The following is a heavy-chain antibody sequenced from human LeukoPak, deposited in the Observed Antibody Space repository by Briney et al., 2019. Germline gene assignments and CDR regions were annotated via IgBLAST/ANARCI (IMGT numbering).Heavy chain of an antibody. Sequence: SETLSLTCTVSGGSISSYYWSWVRQPPGKGLEWIGYIHYSGSTKYNPFLKSRVTISVDTSKNQFSLKLSSVTAADTAVYYCARGGQLLWVDYWGQGTLVTVSS. CDR3: ARGGQLLWVDY. D-gene: IGHD2-2*01. CDR1: GGSISSYY. J-gene: IGHJ4*02. V-gene: IGHV4-59*01. CDR2: IHYSGST.